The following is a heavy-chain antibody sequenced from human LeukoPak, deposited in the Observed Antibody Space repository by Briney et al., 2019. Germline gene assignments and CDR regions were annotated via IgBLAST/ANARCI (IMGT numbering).Heavy chain of an antibody. D-gene: IGHD3-10*01. Sequence: ASVKVSCKASGYTFTGYYMHWVRQAPGQGLEWMGWINPNSGGTNYAQKFQGRVTMTGDTSISTAYMELSRLRSDDTAVYYCARAPYGSGSYSVDYWGQGTLVTVSS. CDR3: ARAPYGSGSYSVDY. J-gene: IGHJ4*02. CDR1: GYTFTGYY. CDR2: INPNSGGT. V-gene: IGHV1-2*02.